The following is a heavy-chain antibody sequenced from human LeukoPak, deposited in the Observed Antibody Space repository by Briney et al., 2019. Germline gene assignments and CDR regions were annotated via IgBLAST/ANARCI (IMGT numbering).Heavy chain of an antibody. CDR3: ARVLAIFGLDTSDFYMDV. CDR2: TSDSF. V-gene: IGHV4-59*11. Sequence: KPSETLSLTCAVSGASSSSHYWSWIRHPPGKGLEGMGYTSDSFSENPSLKTRVAVSVDASQNHVTLSLTSVTAADTAVYYCARVLAIFGLDTSDFYMDVWGKGTTVTVSS. D-gene: IGHD3/OR15-3a*01. J-gene: IGHJ6*03. CDR1: GASSSSHY.